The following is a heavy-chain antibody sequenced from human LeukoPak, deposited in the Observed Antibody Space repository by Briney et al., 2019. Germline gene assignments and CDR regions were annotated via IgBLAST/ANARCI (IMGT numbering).Heavy chain of an antibody. CDR2: IIPILGVA. J-gene: IGHJ6*02. Sequence: SVKVSCKASGGTFSSYTISWVRQAPGRGLEWMGRIIPILGVANYAQKFQGRVTITADKSTSTAYMELNSLRSEDTAVYYCATGDFWSAYATHWNYDMNVWGQGTTVTVSS. V-gene: IGHV1-69*02. D-gene: IGHD3-3*01. CDR3: ATGDFWSAYATHWNYDMNV. CDR1: GGTFSSYT.